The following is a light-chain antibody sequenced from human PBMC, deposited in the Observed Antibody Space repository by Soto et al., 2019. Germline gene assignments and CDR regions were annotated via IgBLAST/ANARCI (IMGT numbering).Light chain of an antibody. CDR2: DTS. CDR1: QSVRSSY. V-gene: IGKV3-11*01. CDR3: QQRSNWPPIT. Sequence: EIVLTQSPGTVSLSPGERATLSCRASQSVRSSYLAWYQQKPGQAPRLLIYDTSNRATGIPARFSGSGSGTDFTLTISSLEPEDFAVYYCQQRSNWPPITFGQGTRLEIK. J-gene: IGKJ5*01.